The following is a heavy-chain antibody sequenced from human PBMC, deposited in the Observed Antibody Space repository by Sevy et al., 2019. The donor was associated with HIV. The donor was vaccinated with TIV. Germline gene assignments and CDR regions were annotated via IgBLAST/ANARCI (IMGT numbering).Heavy chain of an antibody. J-gene: IGHJ6*02. V-gene: IGHV3-7*01. D-gene: IGHD5-18*01. CDR2: IKQDGSEK. Sequence: GGSLRLSCAASGFTFSSYWMSWVRQAPGKGLEWVANIKQDGSEKYYVDSVKGRFTISRDNAKNSLYLQRNSLRAEDTAVYYCARAYGGYSYGSYYYGMDVWGQGTTVTVSS. CDR3: ARAYGGYSYGSYYYGMDV. CDR1: GFTFSSYW.